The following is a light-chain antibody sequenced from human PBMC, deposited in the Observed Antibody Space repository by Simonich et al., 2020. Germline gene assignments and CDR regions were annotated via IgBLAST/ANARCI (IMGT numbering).Light chain of an antibody. CDR2: DAS. V-gene: IGKV3-11*01. CDR1: QSVSSY. CDR3: QQRSNWPPYT. Sequence: EIVMTQSPATLSLSPGERATLSCRASQSVSSYLALYQQKPGQAPRLLIYDASNRATGIPPRFSGSGSGTAFTLTISSLEPEDFAVYYCQQRSNWPPYTFGQGTKLEIK. J-gene: IGKJ2*01.